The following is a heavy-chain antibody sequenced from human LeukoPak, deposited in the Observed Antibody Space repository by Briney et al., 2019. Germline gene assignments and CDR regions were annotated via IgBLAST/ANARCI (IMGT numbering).Heavy chain of an antibody. CDR3: ARGQIDGDYDAFDI. J-gene: IGHJ3*02. CDR2: INHSGST. V-gene: IGHV4-34*01. D-gene: IGHD4-17*01. CDR1: GGSFSGYY. Sequence: SETLSLTCAVYGGSFSGYYWSWIRRPPGKGLEWIGEINHSGSTNYNPSLKSRVTISVDTSKNQFSLKLSSVTAADTAVYYCARGQIDGDYDAFDIWGQGTMVTVSS.